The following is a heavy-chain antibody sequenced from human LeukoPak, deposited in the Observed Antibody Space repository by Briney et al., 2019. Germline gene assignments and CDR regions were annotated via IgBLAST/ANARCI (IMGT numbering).Heavy chain of an antibody. CDR2: INSDGSSR. J-gene: IGHJ4*02. CDR1: GFTFSNYW. Sequence: GGSLRLSCAASGFTFSNYWMHWVRQAPGKGLVWVSRINSDGSSRNYADSVKGRFTISRDNSKNTLYLQMNSLRAEDTAVYYCAATPRVGATIPDVVWGQGTLVTVSS. D-gene: IGHD1-26*01. V-gene: IGHV3-74*01. CDR3: AATPRVGATIPDVV.